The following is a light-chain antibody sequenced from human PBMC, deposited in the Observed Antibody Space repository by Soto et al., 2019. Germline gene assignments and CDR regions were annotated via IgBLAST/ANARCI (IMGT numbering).Light chain of an antibody. V-gene: IGKV1-39*01. J-gene: IGKJ1*01. CDR3: LQGYNTFWT. Sequence: DIQMTQSPSSLSASVGDSVTVTCRASQPIGTSLHWYQQRAGKAPKVLISSASRLQSGVSSRFSGSGSGTRFTLTISSLRPEDSATYYCLQGYNTFWTFGQGTKVEIK. CDR1: QPIGTS. CDR2: SAS.